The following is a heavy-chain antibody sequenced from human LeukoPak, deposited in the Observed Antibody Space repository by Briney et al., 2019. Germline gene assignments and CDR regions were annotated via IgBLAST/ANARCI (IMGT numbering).Heavy chain of an antibody. CDR2: INHNSGGT. V-gene: IGHV1-2*02. D-gene: IGHD3-3*01. J-gene: IGHJ5*02. Sequence: ASVKVSCKASGYTFTGYYMHWVRQAPGQGLEWMGWINHNSGGTNYAQKFQGRVTITRDTSISTAYMELSRLRSDDTAVYYCARSHGGITIRNWFDPWGQGTLVTVSS. CDR3: ARSHGGITIRNWFDP. CDR1: GYTFTGYY.